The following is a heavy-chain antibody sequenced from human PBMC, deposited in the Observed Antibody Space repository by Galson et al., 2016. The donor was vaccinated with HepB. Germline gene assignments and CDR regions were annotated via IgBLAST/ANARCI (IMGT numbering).Heavy chain of an antibody. J-gene: IGHJ4*02. CDR3: AKNGACCLEY. CDR1: GGSISNHNW. V-gene: IGHV4-4*02. CDR2: IYHSGSI. Sequence: SETLSLTCAVSGGSISNHNWWSWVRQPPGKGLEWIGEIYHSGSINYNSSLESRVTMSVDKSKNQFSLTLTYVTAADTAVYYCAKNGACCLEYLGQGTLVTGTS. D-gene: IGHD4-17*01.